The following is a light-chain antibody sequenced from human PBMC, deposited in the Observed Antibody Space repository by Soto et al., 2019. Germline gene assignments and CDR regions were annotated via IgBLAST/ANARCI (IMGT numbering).Light chain of an antibody. CDR3: QQYNSYPLP. J-gene: IGKJ4*01. V-gene: IGKV1-5*01. CDR2: DAS. Sequence: DIQMTQSPSTLSASVGDRVTITCRASQSISSWLAWYQQKPGKAPKLLIYDASSLESGVPSRFSGSGSGTEFTLTISRLQSDDFATYYCQQYNSYPLPFGGGTKVKIK. CDR1: QSISSW.